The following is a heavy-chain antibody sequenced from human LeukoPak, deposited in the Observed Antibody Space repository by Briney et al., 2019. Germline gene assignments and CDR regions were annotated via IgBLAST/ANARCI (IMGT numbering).Heavy chain of an antibody. D-gene: IGHD6-13*01. CDR1: GFTFTSSA. V-gene: IGHV1-2*02. CDR3: ARSHIIAAAGTGFDY. J-gene: IGHJ4*02. Sequence: ASVKVSCKASGFTFTSSAVQWVRQARGQRLEWMGWINPNSGGTNYAQKFQGRVTMTRDTSISTAYMELSRLRSDDTAVYYCARSHIIAAAGTGFDYWGQGTLVTVSS. CDR2: INPNSGGT.